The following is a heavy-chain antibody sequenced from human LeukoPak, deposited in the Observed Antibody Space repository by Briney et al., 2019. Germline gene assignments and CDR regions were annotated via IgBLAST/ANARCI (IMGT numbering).Heavy chain of an antibody. CDR2: IYYSGST. CDR3: ARVYGSSPGVDY. Sequence: LRLSCAASGFTFSSYSMNWIRQPPGKGLEWIGYIYYSGSTYYNPSLKSRVTISVDTSKNQFSLKLSSVTAADTAVYYCARVYGSSPGVDYWGQGTLVTVSS. J-gene: IGHJ4*02. V-gene: IGHV4-30-4*08. D-gene: IGHD6-6*01. CDR1: GFTFSSYS.